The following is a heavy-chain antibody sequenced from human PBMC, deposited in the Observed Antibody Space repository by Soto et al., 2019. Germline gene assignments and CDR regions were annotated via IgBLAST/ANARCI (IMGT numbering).Heavy chain of an antibody. D-gene: IGHD2-2*01. V-gene: IGHV3-30*04. Sequence: PGGSLRLSCAASGFTFSSYAMHWVRQAPGKGLEWVAVISYDGSNKYYADSVKGRFTISRDNSKNTLYLQMNSLKTEDTAVYYCTTDCSSTSCYATYYYGMDVWGQGTTVTVSS. CDR1: GFTFSSYA. CDR2: ISYDGSNK. CDR3: TTDCSSTSCYATYYYGMDV. J-gene: IGHJ6*02.